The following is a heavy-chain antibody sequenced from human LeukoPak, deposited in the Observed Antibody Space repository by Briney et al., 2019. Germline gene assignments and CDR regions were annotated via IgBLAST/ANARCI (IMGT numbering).Heavy chain of an antibody. Sequence: PGGSLRLSYATSGFIFNNYWMSWVRQAPGKGLEWVANIRRDGSDKYYVGSVKGRFTNSRDNARNSVYLQMNSLRVEDTAVYYCVRNLGGPLDCWGRGTLVAVSS. V-gene: IGHV3-7*01. CDR1: GFIFNNYW. CDR2: IRRDGSDK. CDR3: VRNLGGPLDC. D-gene: IGHD3-16*01. J-gene: IGHJ4*02.